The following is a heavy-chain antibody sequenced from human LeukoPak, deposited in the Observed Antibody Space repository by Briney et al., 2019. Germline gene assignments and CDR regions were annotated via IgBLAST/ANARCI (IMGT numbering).Heavy chain of an antibody. V-gene: IGHV3-15*01. CDR1: GFIFSSYW. J-gene: IGHJ4*02. CDR3: TTLWQSGDY. CDR2: IKGKTDGGTT. D-gene: IGHD1-1*01. Sequence: GGSLRLSCAASGFIFSSYWMSWARQAPGKGLEWVGRIKGKTDGGTTDYAAPVKGRFTISRDDSKNTLYLQMNSLKTEDTAVYYCTTLWQSGDYWGQGTLVTVSS.